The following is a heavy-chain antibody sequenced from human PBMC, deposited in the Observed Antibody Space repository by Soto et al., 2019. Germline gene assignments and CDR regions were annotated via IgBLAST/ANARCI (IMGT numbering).Heavy chain of an antibody. CDR3: ARNYDILTGDDY. D-gene: IGHD3-9*01. V-gene: IGHV4-39*01. J-gene: IGHJ4*02. CDR1: GGSISSSSHY. Sequence: SETLSLTCTVSGGSISSSSHYWGWIRQPPGKGLECIGNIYYDGNTYYNPSLKSRVTISLDTSKNQFSLRLDSVTAADTAVYFCARNYDILTGDDYWGQGTLVTVSS. CDR2: IYYDGNT.